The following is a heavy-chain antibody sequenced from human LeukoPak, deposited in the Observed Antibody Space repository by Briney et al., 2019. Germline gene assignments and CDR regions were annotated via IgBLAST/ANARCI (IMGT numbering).Heavy chain of an antibody. CDR1: GGSFSGYY. CDR3: ARGPYRDYYGSGSYGY. Sequence: SETLSLTCAVYGGSFSGYYWSWIRQPPGKGLEWIGEINHSGSTNYNPSLKSRVTIPVDTSKNQFSLKLSSVTAADTAVYYCARGPYRDYYGSGSYGYWGQGTLVTVSS. J-gene: IGHJ4*02. D-gene: IGHD3-10*01. CDR2: INHSGST. V-gene: IGHV4-34*01.